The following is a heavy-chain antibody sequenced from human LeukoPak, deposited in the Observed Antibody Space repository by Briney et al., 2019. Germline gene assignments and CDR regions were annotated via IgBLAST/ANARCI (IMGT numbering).Heavy chain of an antibody. D-gene: IGHD1-26*01. CDR2: IVVGSGNT. J-gene: IGHJ4*02. V-gene: IGHV1-58*02. CDR1: GFTFTSSA. Sequence: SVKVSCKGCGFTFTSSAMQWVRQARGQRLEWIGWIVVGSGNTNYAQKFQERVTITRDMSTSTAYMELSSLRSEDTAVYYCAADRRSGSYDYWGQGTLVTVSS. CDR3: AADRRSGSYDY.